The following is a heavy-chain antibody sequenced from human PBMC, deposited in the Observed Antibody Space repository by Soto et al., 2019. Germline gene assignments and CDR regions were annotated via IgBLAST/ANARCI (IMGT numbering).Heavy chain of an antibody. J-gene: IGHJ5*02. Sequence: QVQLVESGGGVVQPGRSLRLSCAASGFTFSSYGMHWVRQATGKGLEWVAVISYDGSNKYYADSVKGRFTISRDNSKNTLYLQMNSLRAEDTAVYYCAKEAVAGTIGWFDPWGQGTLVTVSS. V-gene: IGHV3-30*18. D-gene: IGHD6-19*01. CDR3: AKEAVAGTIGWFDP. CDR1: GFTFSSYG. CDR2: ISYDGSNK.